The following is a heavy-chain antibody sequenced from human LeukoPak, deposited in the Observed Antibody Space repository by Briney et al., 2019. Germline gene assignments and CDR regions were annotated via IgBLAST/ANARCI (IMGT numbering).Heavy chain of an antibody. CDR1: GVPFSNYY. Sequence: SETLSLTCAVSGVPFSNYYWSGVCQSPRQGLEWIGEINHSGYTNYNPSLKSRVTMSIDTSKNQFSLKLTSVTAADAGVYYCTRAVAGHPDWGQGTLVTVSS. CDR2: INHSGYT. V-gene: IGHV4-34*01. J-gene: IGHJ4*02. D-gene: IGHD6-19*01. CDR3: TRAVAGHPD.